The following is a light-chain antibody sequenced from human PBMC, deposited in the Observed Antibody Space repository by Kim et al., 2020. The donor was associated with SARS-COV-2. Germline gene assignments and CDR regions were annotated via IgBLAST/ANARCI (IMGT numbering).Light chain of an antibody. CDR1: TGAVTTSYY. J-gene: IGLJ2*01. CDR2: SIS. V-gene: IGLV7-43*01. Sequence: PGRNVPLPCASRTGAVTTSYYPNWFQQRPGQPPRALIYSISNKHSWTPARFSGSLLGGTAALTLSGVQPEDEADYYCLLYDGRSWVFGGGTQLTVL. CDR3: LLYDGRSWV.